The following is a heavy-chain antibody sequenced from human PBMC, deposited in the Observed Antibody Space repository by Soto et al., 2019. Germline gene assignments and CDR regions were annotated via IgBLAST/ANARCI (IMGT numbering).Heavy chain of an antibody. Sequence: QVQLVQSGAEVKKPGSSVKVSCKASGGTFSSYAISWVRQAPGQGLEWMGGIIPIFGTANYAQKFQGRVTITADKATSTGHTEMRRMRSGATAMDYCACGLTADRSGSSFRAFDIWGQGTMVTVSS. CDR3: ACGLTADRSGSSFRAFDI. J-gene: IGHJ3*02. CDR2: IIPIFGTA. D-gene: IGHD3-22*01. V-gene: IGHV1-69*06. CDR1: GGTFSSYA.